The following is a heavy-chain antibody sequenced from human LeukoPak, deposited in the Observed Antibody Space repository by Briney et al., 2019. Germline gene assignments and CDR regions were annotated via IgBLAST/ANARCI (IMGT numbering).Heavy chain of an antibody. J-gene: IGHJ6*02. CDR1: GIIFSSYA. Sequence: PGGSLRLSCAVSGIIFSSYAMSWVRQAPGKGLEWVSSVSGSGSSTFYADSVKGRFTISRDNSKNTLYLQMNSLRAEDTALYYCTRVQAGRSGLMDVWGRGTTVTVSS. CDR3: TRVQAGRSGLMDV. V-gene: IGHV3-23*01. CDR2: VSGSGSST.